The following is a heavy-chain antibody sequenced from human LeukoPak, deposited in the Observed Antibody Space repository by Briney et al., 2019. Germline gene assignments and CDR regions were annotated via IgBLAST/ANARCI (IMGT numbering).Heavy chain of an antibody. CDR1: GFTFSSYE. D-gene: IGHD3-22*01. CDR3: AREPGYYDSSGYYSRGDYYYMDV. J-gene: IGHJ6*03. Sequence: QSGGSLRLSCAASGFTFSSYEMNWVRQAPGKGLEWGSYISSSGSTIYYADSVKGRFTISRDNAKNSLYLQMNSLRAEDTAVYYCAREPGYYDSSGYYSRGDYYYMDVWGKGTTVTVSS. CDR2: ISSSGSTI. V-gene: IGHV3-48*03.